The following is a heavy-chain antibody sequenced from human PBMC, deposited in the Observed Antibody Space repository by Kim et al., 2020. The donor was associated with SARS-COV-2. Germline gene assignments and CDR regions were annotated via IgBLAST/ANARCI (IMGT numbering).Heavy chain of an antibody. CDR3: ATTFSFSNSWYYFDY. J-gene: IGHJ4*02. D-gene: IGHD6-13*01. CDR2: INTLSLHT. Sequence: ASVKVSCKVSGYTSSNYGINWVRQAPGQGLEWMGWINTLSLHTNSVDKFQDRVTMTTVPSTNTVSMELRSLTSDDTAVYYCATTFSFSNSWYYFDYWGQGTLVTVSS. V-gene: IGHV1-18*04. CDR1: GYTSSNYG.